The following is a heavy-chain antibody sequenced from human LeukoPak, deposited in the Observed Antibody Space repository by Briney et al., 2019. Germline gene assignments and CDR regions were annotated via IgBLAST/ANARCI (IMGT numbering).Heavy chain of an antibody. D-gene: IGHD3-9*01. J-gene: IGHJ6*03. V-gene: IGHV3-53*01. CDR3: ARTLAYYDILTTYYYYYMDV. Sequence: PGGSLRLSCAASGFTVSSNHMSWVRQAPGKGLEWVSVIYSGGSTYYADSVKGRFTISRDNSKNTLYLQMNSLRAEDTAVYYCARTLAYYDILTTYYYYYMDVWGKGTTVTVSS. CDR1: GFTVSSNH. CDR2: IYSGGST.